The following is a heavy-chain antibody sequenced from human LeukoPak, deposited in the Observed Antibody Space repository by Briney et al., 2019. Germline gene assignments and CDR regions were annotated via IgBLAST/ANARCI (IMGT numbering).Heavy chain of an antibody. CDR1: GGSFSGYY. V-gene: IGHV4-34*01. Sequence: PSETLSLTCAVYGGSFSGYYWSWIRQPPGKGLEWIGEINHSGSTNYNPSLKSRVTISVDTSKNQFSLKLSSVTAADTAVYYCASRSGWFTNWFDPWGQGTLVTVSS. CDR2: INHSGST. CDR3: ASRSGWFTNWFDP. D-gene: IGHD6-19*01. J-gene: IGHJ5*02.